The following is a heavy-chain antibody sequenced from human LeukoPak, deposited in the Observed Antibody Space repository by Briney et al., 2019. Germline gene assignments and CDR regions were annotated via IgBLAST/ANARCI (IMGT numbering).Heavy chain of an antibody. CDR1: GGSISGGNYY. V-gene: IGHV4-39*01. CDR2: MYYSGST. Sequence: PSETLSLTCTVSGGSISGGNYYWAWIRQPPGKGLEYIGTMYYSGSTFSNPSLMSRITMPVDTSKNQFSLKLSSVTAADTAVYYCARRGYYYDMDVWGQGTTVIVSS. J-gene: IGHJ6*02. CDR3: ARRGYYYDMDV.